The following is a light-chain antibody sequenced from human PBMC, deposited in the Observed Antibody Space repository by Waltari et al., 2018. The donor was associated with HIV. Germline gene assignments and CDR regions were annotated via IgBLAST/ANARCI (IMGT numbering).Light chain of an antibody. Sequence: QSVLTQPPSVSGAPGQRATSSCTGSSSNIGAGYDVQRYQQFPGTAPTHLIYGNINRPSGGPYRFSASKSCTSAALAISALQADDEADDYCQSYDSSRIAVVFGGGTKLTVL. J-gene: IGLJ2*01. CDR2: GNI. CDR1: SSNIGAGYD. V-gene: IGLV1-40*01. CDR3: QSYDSSRIAVV.